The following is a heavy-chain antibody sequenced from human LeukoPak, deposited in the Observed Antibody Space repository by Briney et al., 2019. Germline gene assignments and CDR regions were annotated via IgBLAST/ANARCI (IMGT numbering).Heavy chain of an antibody. CDR1: GYTFIGYY. CDR2: INPNSGGT. D-gene: IGHD3-10*01. V-gene: IGHV1-2*02. Sequence: ASVKVSCKASGYTFIGYYMHWVRQAPGQGLEWMEWINPNSGGTNYAQKFQGRVTMTRDTSISTAYMELSRLRSDDTAVYYCARDCYGSGSYSFDPWGQGTLVTVSS. CDR3: ARDCYGSGSYSFDP. J-gene: IGHJ5*02.